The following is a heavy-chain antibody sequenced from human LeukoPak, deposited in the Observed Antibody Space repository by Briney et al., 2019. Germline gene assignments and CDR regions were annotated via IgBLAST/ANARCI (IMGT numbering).Heavy chain of an antibody. J-gene: IGHJ4*02. Sequence: SETLSLTCTVSGDSISSGDYYWSWIRQPPGKGLEWIGYIYYSGSSYYNPSLKSRFTISVDTSKNQFSLKLSSVTAADTAVYYCAREMYCSGGSCYFFDYWGQGTLVTVSS. CDR3: AREMYCSGGSCYFFDY. CDR1: GDSISSGDYY. D-gene: IGHD2-15*01. V-gene: IGHV4-30-4*01. CDR2: IYYSGSS.